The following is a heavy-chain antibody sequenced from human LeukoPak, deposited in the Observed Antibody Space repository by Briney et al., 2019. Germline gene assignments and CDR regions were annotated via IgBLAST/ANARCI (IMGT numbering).Heavy chain of an antibody. CDR1: GGTFSSYA. J-gene: IGHJ4*02. CDR2: IIPIFGTA. CDR3: ARLGYCSGGSCYSAY. Sequence: SVKVSCKASGGTFSSYAISWVRQAPGQGLEWMGGIIPIFGTANYAQKFQGRVTITADESTSTAYVELSSLRSEDTAVYYCARLGYCSGGSCYSAYRGQGTLVTVSS. V-gene: IGHV1-69*13. D-gene: IGHD2-15*01.